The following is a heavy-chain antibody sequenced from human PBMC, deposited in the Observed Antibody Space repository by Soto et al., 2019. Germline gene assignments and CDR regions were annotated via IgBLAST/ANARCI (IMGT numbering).Heavy chain of an antibody. Sequence: QMQLQESGPGLVKPSETLSLTCTVSGGSISSSSYYWGWIRQPPGQGLEWLGTIYSRGNTYYNRSLKSRVTISVDKSKSQLFLKLSSVTAPDTAVYYCARQIYDSSGYYYAYWGQGTLVTVSS. D-gene: IGHD3-22*01. V-gene: IGHV4-39*01. CDR2: IYSRGNT. J-gene: IGHJ4*02. CDR3: ARQIYDSSGYYYAY. CDR1: GGSISSSSYY.